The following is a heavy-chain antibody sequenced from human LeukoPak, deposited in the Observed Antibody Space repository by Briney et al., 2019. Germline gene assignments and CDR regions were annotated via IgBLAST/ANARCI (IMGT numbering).Heavy chain of an antibody. CDR3: ARDQGFIVGATWVP. D-gene: IGHD1-26*01. CDR1: GYTFTSYG. V-gene: IGHV1-18*01. J-gene: IGHJ5*02. Sequence: ASVKVSCEASGYTFTSYGISWVRQAPGQGLEWMGWISAYNGNTNYAQKLQGRVTMTTDTSTSTAYMELRSLRSDDTAVYYCARDQGFIVGATWVPWGQGTLVTVSS. CDR2: ISAYNGNT.